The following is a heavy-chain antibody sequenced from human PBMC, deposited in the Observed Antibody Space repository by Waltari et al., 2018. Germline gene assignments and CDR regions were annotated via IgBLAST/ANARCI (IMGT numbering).Heavy chain of an antibody. CDR2: IKSRSAGGTT. CDR3: TTDRFD. D-gene: IGHD3-16*01. Sequence: EVQLVESGGGLVMHGGSLRLPCAAAGFTFRNDWRSWVRQAPGKGLEWVGRIKSRSAGGTTDYTSPVKGRFTISRDDSQNTLHLQMNSLKTEDTAVYYCTTDRFDWGQGILVTVSS. CDR1: GFTFRNDW. J-gene: IGHJ4*02. V-gene: IGHV3-15*01.